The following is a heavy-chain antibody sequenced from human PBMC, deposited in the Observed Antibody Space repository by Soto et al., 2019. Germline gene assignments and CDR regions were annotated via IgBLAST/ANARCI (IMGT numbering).Heavy chain of an antibody. CDR1: GFTFSDHY. V-gene: IGHV3-72*01. CDR2: SKSRATGYTT. CDR3: ARDRITPAAIHYGMDV. D-gene: IGHD2-2*01. Sequence: EVQLVESGGGLVQPGGSLRLSCVASGFTFSDHYMDWVRQAPGKGLEWVGRSKSRATGYTTEYAASVKGRFTISRDDSKNSVSLLMNSLNPEDSAVYYCARDRITPAAIHYGMDVWGQGTTVTVSS. J-gene: IGHJ6*02.